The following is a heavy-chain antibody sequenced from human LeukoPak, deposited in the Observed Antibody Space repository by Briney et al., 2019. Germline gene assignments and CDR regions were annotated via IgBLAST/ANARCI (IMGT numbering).Heavy chain of an antibody. J-gene: IGHJ4*02. CDR1: GFIFSSYG. D-gene: IGHD3-22*01. CDR2: IWYDGSNK. V-gene: IGHV3-33*01. CDR3: ARTYYYDSSGYYPVDY. Sequence: HPGGSLRLSCAASGFIFSSYGMHWVRQAPGKGLEWVAVIWYDGSNKYYADSVKGRFTIYRDNSKNTLYLRMNSLRAEDTAVYYCARTYYYDSSGYYPVDYWGQGTLVTVSS.